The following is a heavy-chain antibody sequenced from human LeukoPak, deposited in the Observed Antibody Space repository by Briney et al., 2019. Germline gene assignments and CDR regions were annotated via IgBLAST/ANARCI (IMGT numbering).Heavy chain of an antibody. J-gene: IGHJ4*02. Sequence: SETLSLTCTVSGGSISSYYWSWIRQPPGKGLEWIGSIYYSGSTYYNPSLKSRVTISVDTSKNQFSLKLSSVTAADTAVYYCARDPLSGSYNYWGQGTLVTVSS. V-gene: IGHV4-39*07. CDR3: ARDPLSGSYNY. CDR1: GGSISSYY. D-gene: IGHD3-10*01. CDR2: IYYSGST.